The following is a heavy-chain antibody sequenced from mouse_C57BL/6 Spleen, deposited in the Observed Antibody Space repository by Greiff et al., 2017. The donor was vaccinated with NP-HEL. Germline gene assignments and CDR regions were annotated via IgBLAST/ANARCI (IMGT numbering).Heavy chain of an antibody. CDR2: IDPENGDT. V-gene: IGHV14-4*01. D-gene: IGHD2-3*01. CDR3: TTWSDDGYVFAY. Sequence: EVQLQESGAELVRPGASVKLSCTASGFNIKDDYMHWVKQRPEQGLEWIGWIDPENGDTEYASKFQGKATITADTSSNTAYLQLSSLTSEDTAVYYCTTWSDDGYVFAYWGQGTLVTVSA. J-gene: IGHJ3*01. CDR1: GFNIKDDY.